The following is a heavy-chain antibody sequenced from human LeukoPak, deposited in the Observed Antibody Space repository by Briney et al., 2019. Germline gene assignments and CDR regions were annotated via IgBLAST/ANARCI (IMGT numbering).Heavy chain of an antibody. CDR3: ARDLRSYQLLAFYYYYGMDV. CDR1: GFTFSSYA. Sequence: QSGGSLRLSCAASGFTFSSYAMHWVRQAPGKGLEWVAVISYDGSNKYYADSVKGRFTISRDNSKNTLYLQMNSLRAEDTAVYYCARDLRSYQLLAFYYYYGMDVWGQGTTVTVSS. J-gene: IGHJ6*02. CDR2: ISYDGSNK. V-gene: IGHV3-30-3*01. D-gene: IGHD2-2*01.